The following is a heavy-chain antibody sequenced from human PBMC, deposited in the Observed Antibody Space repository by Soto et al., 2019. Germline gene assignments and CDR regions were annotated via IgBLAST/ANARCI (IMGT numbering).Heavy chain of an antibody. J-gene: IGHJ5*02. Sequence: EAAVEVSCKDSGWSLTTDYRNWVRQTAGEGSEGVGWMSAEGGTTYYAQEFEGRVTMTRDTSITTAYLEFTSLNSEDTAVYYCSRGRPTPVVPLDVRRGANWFDPWGQGTLVTVSS. CDR3: SRGRPTPVVPLDVRRGANWFDP. CDR2: MSAEGGTT. V-gene: IGHV1-8*01. D-gene: IGHD3-10*02. CDR1: GWSLTTDY.